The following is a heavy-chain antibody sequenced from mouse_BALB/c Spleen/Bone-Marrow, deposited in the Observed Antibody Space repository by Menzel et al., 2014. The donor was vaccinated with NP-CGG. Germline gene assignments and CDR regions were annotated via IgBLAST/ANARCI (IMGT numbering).Heavy chain of an antibody. J-gene: IGHJ3*01. Sequence: EVQLQQSGPGLVKPGASVKMSCKASGYTFTSYVMHWVKQKPGQGLEWIGYINPYNDGTKYNEKFKGKATLTSDKSPSAAYIGLNSLNPEDPAFYYCARERTARASFFAYWGQGTLVTVSA. D-gene: IGHD3-1*01. CDR3: ARERTARASFFAY. CDR2: INPYNDGT. V-gene: IGHV1-14*01. CDR1: GYTFTSYV.